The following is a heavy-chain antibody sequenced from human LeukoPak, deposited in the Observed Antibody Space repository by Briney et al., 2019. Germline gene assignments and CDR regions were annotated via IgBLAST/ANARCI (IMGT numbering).Heavy chain of an antibody. D-gene: IGHD4-17*01. CDR1: GFTFSSYA. Sequence: PGGSLRLSCTASGFTFSSYAMTWVRQAPGKGLECVSVISGIGTTTYYADSVKGRFTISGDNSKNTLFLQMNSLRVEDTATYYCTKKRTTSVTDWFDPWGQGTLVTVSS. J-gene: IGHJ5*02. V-gene: IGHV3-23*01. CDR2: ISGIGTTT. CDR3: TKKRTTSVTDWFDP.